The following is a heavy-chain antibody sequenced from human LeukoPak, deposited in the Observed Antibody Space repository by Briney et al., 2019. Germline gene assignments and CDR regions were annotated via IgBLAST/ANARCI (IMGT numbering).Heavy chain of an antibody. CDR2: INHSGST. V-gene: IGHV4-34*01. Sequence: SETLSLTCAVYGGSFSAYYWIWIRQPPGKGLEWIGEINHSGSTNYNPSLKSRVTISVDTSKIQFSLNLSSVTAADTAVYYCARDGVLNDYMDVWGKGTTVTISS. J-gene: IGHJ6*03. CDR3: ARDGVLNDYMDV. CDR1: GGSFSAYY. D-gene: IGHD1-1*01.